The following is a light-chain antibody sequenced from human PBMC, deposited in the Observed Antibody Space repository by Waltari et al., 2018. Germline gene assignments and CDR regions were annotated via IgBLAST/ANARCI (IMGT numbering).Light chain of an antibody. CDR2: EVS. Sequence: QSALAQPPSASGSPGQSVHISCTGTRRDVGGYTSLSWYQQTPGQAPNHMIYEVSKRPSGVPDRFSGSKSGNTASLTVSGLQAEDEAAYYCSSYAGSNFVVFGGGTKVTVL. CDR1: RRDVGGYTS. CDR3: SSYAGSNFVV. J-gene: IGLJ2*01. V-gene: IGLV2-8*01.